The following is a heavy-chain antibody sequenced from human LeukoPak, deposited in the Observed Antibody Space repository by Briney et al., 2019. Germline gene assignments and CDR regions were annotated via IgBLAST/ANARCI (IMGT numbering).Heavy chain of an antibody. V-gene: IGHV4-59*01. CDR2: GHKSGST. Sequence: SGTLSLTCTVSGASISSDYWTWIRQPPGKGLEWIGCGHKSGSTHYNPSLRSRVTISVDTSKSQFSLKLNSVTAADTAVYYCARLIGLGEVSPYFDSWGQGRLVTVSS. CDR3: ARLIGLGEVSPYFDS. J-gene: IGHJ4*02. D-gene: IGHD3-16*01. CDR1: GASISSDY.